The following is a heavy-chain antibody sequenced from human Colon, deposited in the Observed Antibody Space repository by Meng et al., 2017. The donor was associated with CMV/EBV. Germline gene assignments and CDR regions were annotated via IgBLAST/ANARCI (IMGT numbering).Heavy chain of an antibody. CDR1: GINFNIYA. D-gene: IGHD6-6*01. Sequence: GESLKISCAVSGINFNIYAMTWVRQAPGKGLEWVSSISSESESTNYADSVKGRFTISRDNSKNTLYLQMNSLRAEDTAVYYCARKSIAARHFDYWGQGTLVTVSS. CDR3: ARKSIAARHFDY. J-gene: IGHJ4*02. V-gene: IGHV3-23*01. CDR2: ISSESEST.